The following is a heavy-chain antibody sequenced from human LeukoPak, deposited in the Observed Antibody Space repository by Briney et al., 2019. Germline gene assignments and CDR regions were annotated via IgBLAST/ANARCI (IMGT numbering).Heavy chain of an antibody. CDR2: LYHSDSA. J-gene: IGHJ6*03. V-gene: IGHV4-38-2*01. Sequence: SETLSLTCAVSGYSISNGYYWVWIRQPPGRGLGWIGSLYHSDSAYYNTSLRSRVSMSVDTSKHQFSLTLSFVTAADTAVYYCARQHDSYYYYYIDVWGSGTTVTVSS. CDR3: ARQHDSYYYYYIDV. CDR1: GYSISNGYY.